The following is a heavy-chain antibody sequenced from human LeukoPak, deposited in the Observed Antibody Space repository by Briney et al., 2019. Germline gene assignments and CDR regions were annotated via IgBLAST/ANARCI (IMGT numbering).Heavy chain of an antibody. D-gene: IGHD3-22*01. CDR2: ILEDGSYQ. Sequence: GRSLRLSCAASGFTFNNYIMHWVRQAPGKGLDWVAVILEDGSYQYYADSVKGRFTISRDNSKNTLYLQMNSLRAEDTAVYYCAGLPAYYYDTSGFYFDYWGQGTLVTVSS. J-gene: IGHJ4*02. CDR1: GFTFNNYI. CDR3: AGLPAYYYDTSGFYFDY. V-gene: IGHV3-30*14.